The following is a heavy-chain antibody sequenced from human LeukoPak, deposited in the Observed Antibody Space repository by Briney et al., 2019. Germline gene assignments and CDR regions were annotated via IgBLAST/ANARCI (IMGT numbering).Heavy chain of an antibody. V-gene: IGHV4-34*01. CDR3: ARPHSTFFDQDAAYYFDY. J-gene: IGHJ4*02. D-gene: IGHD3-3*01. CDR1: GGAFSGYY. CDR2: INHSGST. Sequence: SETLSLTCAVSGGAFSGYYWSWIRQPPGKGLEWIGEINHSGSTNYNPSLKSRVTISVGTSKNQFSLKLSSVTAADTAVYYCARPHSTFFDQDAAYYFDYWAREPWSPSPQ.